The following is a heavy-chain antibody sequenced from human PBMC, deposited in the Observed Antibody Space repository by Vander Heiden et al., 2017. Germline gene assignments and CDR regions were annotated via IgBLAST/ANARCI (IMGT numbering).Heavy chain of an antibody. CDR3: TAGSPVDY. D-gene: IGHD6-25*01. CDR2: ISSDSTTI. V-gene: IGHV3-48*02. Sequence: EVQLVESGGGLVQPGGSLRLSCAVSGFTFSSYTLNWVRQAPGKGLGWLSYISSDSTTIYYADSVKGRVTISRDNAKNSLYLQMNSLRDEDTAVYYCTAGSPVDYWGQGTLVTVSS. CDR1: GFTFSSYT. J-gene: IGHJ4*02.